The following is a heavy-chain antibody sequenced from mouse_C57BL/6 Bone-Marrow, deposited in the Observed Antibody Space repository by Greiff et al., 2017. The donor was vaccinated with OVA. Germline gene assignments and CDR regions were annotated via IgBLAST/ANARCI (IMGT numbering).Heavy chain of an antibody. Sequence: QVQLQQPGAELVMPGASVKLSCKASGYTFTSYWMHWVKQRPGQGLEWIGKLDPSDSYTNYNQKFKGKSKLTVDKSSTTAYMQLSSLTSEYSAVYYCSRSYDYDSWFAYWGQGTLVTVSA. V-gene: IGHV1-69*01. CDR1: GYTFTSYW. CDR3: SRSYDYDSWFAY. D-gene: IGHD2-4*01. J-gene: IGHJ3*01. CDR2: LDPSDSYT.